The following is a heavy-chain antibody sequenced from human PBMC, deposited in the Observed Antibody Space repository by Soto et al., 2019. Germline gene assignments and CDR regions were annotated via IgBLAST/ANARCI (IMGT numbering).Heavy chain of an antibody. D-gene: IGHD5-18*01. CDR3: ARDVKRYSYGYEPFDY. V-gene: IGHV3-21*01. CDR2: ISSSSSYI. J-gene: IGHJ4*02. CDR1: GFTFSSYS. Sequence: GGSLRLSSAASGFTFSSYSMNWVRQAPGKGLEWVSSISSSSSYIYYADSVKGRFTISRDNAKNSLYLQMNSLRAEDTAVYYCARDVKRYSYGYEPFDYWGQGTLVTVSS.